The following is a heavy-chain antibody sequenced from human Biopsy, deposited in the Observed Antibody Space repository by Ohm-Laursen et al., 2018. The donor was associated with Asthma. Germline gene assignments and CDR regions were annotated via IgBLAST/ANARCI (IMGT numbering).Heavy chain of an antibody. CDR3: ARTFHFWSPYHAEHYQL. J-gene: IGHJ1*01. D-gene: IGHD3-3*02. V-gene: IGHV3-7*01. CDR1: GFTFGDYC. CDR2: IKHDGSEN. Sequence: GSLRLSCAAPGFTFGDYCMSWVRQVPGRGLEWVANIKHDGSENNHVDSLKGRFTISRDNAKNSLYLQMNSLRAEDTAVYYCARTFHFWSPYHAEHYQLWGQGTLVTVSS.